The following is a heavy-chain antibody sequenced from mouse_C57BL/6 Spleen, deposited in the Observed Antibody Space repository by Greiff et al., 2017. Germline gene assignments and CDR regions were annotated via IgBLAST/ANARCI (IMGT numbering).Heavy chain of an antibody. CDR2: ISPGDGDP. V-gene: IGHV1-82*01. Sequence: QVHVKQSGPELVKPGASVKISCTASGYAFSSYRMNWVKQRPGKGLEWIGRISPGDGDPNYNGKFKGTATLTADKSSSTAYMQLSSLTSEDSAVYFCARCDDYDQYYFDYWRQDTTLTVSS. J-gene: IGHJ2*01. CDR1: GYAFSSYR. CDR3: ARCDDYDQYYFDY. D-gene: IGHD2-4*01.